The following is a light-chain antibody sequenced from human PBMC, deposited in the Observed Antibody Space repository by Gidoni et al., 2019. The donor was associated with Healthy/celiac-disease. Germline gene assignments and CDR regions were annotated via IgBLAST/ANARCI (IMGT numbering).Light chain of an antibody. CDR1: QSVSSSY. J-gene: IGKJ5*01. V-gene: IGKV3-20*01. Sequence: DIVLTQSPGNLSLSPGERATLSCRASQSVSSSYLAWYQQKPGQAPKLLIYGASSRATGIPDKFSGSGSGTDFTLTISSLEPEYFAVDYCQQYGSSLITFGQGTRLEI. CDR3: QQYGSSLIT. CDR2: GAS.